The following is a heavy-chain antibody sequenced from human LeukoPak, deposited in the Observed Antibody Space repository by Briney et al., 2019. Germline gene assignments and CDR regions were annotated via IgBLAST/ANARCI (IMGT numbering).Heavy chain of an antibody. CDR1: GFTLDDYA. CDR3: AKGPGRGQQLDY. Sequence: GRSLRLSCAASGFTLDDYAMHWVRQAPGKGLEWVSGISWNSGSIGYADSVKGRFTISRDNAKNSLYLQMNSLRAEDTALYYCAKGPGRGQQLDYWGQGTLVTVSS. D-gene: IGHD6-13*01. J-gene: IGHJ4*02. V-gene: IGHV3-9*01. CDR2: ISWNSGSI.